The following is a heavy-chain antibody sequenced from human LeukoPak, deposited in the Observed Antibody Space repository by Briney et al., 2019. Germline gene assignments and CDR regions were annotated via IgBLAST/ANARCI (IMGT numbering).Heavy chain of an antibody. J-gene: IGHJ6*02. CDR2: ISYDGSNK. Sequence: GGSLRLPCAASGFTFSSYGMHWVRQAPGKGLEWVAVISYDGSNKYYADSVKGRFTISRDNAKNTVYLQMNSLRAEDTAVYYCARDSNYGMDVWGQGTTVTVSS. V-gene: IGHV3-30*03. CDR1: GFTFSSYG. CDR3: ARDSNYGMDV.